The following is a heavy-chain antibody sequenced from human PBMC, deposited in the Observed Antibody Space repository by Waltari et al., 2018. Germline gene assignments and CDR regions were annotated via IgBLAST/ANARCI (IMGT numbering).Heavy chain of an antibody. CDR2: ISSDGTNK. CDR3: ATGAGSSGGLYAFDI. J-gene: IGHJ3*02. V-gene: IGHV3-30*10. D-gene: IGHD6-13*01. Sequence: QVQLMETGGGVLQPGRSLRLSCAASGFIFTNSPIHWVRQAPGKGLQWVAVISSDGTNKYDTDSVKGRFTSSRDNSKNTLYLQMNSLRPEDTAVYYCATGAGSSGGLYAFDIWGQGTMATVSS. CDR1: GFIFTNSP.